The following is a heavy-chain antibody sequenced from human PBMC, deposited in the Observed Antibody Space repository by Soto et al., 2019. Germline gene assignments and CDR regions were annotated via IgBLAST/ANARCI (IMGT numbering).Heavy chain of an antibody. CDR3: AKGANYVGLFDS. V-gene: IGHV3-23*01. J-gene: IGHJ5*01. CDR2: ISGGGIT. Sequence: EVQLFESGGGLVQPGGSLRLSCAASGFTFSSFAMSWVRQATGTGLEWVSVISGGGITHYSNTVKGRFTISRDISKNMVSLEMTSLLAEYTALYDCAKGANYVGLFDSWGQGTLVTVST. CDR1: GFTFSSFA. D-gene: IGHD3-16*01.